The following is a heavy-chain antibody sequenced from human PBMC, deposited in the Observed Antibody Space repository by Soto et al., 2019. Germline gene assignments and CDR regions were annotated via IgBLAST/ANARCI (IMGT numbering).Heavy chain of an antibody. J-gene: IGHJ3*02. D-gene: IGHD3-22*01. Sequence: ASVKVSCKASGYTFTSYGISWVRQAPGQGLEWMGWISAYNGNTNYAQKLQGRVTMTTDTSTSTAYMELRSLRSDDTAVYYCARGSRYYYDSSGHTDAFDIWGQGTMVTVSS. CDR1: GYTFTSYG. CDR3: ARGSRYYYDSSGHTDAFDI. V-gene: IGHV1-18*01. CDR2: ISAYNGNT.